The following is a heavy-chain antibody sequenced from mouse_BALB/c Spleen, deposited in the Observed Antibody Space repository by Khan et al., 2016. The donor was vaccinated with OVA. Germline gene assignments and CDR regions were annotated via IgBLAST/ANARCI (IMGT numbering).Heavy chain of an antibody. CDR2: ISYSGRT. V-gene: IGHV3-2*02. J-gene: IGHJ2*01. CDR1: GYSITSDYA. Sequence: EVQLQESGPGLVKPSQSLSLTCTVTGYSITSDYAWNWNRQFPGNKLEWMGYISYSGRTSYNPSLTSRISINRDTSKNQFFLQLTSVTTEDPAKCFCARAVTITTVVATDFDYWGQGTTLTVSS. CDR3: ARAVTITTVVATDFDY. D-gene: IGHD1-1*01.